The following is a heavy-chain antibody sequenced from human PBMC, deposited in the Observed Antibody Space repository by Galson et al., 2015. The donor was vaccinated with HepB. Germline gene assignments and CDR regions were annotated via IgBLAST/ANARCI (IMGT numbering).Heavy chain of an antibody. D-gene: IGHD2/OR15-2a*01. CDR2: ISGSGGST. V-gene: IGHV3-23*01. Sequence: SLRLSCAASGFTFSSYAMSWVRQAPGKGLEWVSAISGSGGSTYYADSVKGRFTISRDNSKNTLYLQMNSLRAEDTAVYYCAKRFLQTNSGMDVWGQGTTVTVSS. CDR3: AKRFLQTNSGMDV. J-gene: IGHJ6*02. CDR1: GFTFSSYA.